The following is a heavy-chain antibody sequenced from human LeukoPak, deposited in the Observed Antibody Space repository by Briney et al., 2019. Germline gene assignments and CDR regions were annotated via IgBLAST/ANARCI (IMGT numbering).Heavy chain of an antibody. CDR2: IYSGGST. V-gene: IGHV3-53*01. D-gene: IGHD6-6*01. J-gene: IGHJ4*02. Sequence: GGSLRLSCAASGFTVSSNYMSWVRQAPGKGLEWVSVIYSGGSTYYADSVKGRFTISRHNSKNTLYLQMNSLRAEDTAVYYCARAVRAKQEYSSSSMDYWGQGALVTVSS. CDR1: GFTVSSNY. CDR3: ARAVRAKQEYSSSSMDY.